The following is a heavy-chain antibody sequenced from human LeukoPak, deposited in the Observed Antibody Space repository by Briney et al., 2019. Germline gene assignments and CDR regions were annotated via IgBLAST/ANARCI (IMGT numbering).Heavy chain of an antibody. CDR3: ARAGGGVFDY. D-gene: IGHD3-16*01. J-gene: IGHJ4*02. CDR1: GFTFSSYS. V-gene: IGHV3-7*03. Sequence: GGSLRLSCVDAGFTFSSYSMSWVRQAPGKGLEWVANINQDGSEKYYVDSVKGRFTISRDNAKNSLYLQMNSLRAEDTAVYYCARAGGGVFDYWGQGTLVTVSS. CDR2: INQDGSEK.